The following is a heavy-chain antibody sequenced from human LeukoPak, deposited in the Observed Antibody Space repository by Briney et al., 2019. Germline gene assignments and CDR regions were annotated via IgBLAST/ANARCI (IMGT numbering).Heavy chain of an antibody. Sequence: GASVKVSCKASGYTFTSYGISWVRQAPGQGLEWMGIINPSGGSTSYAQKFQGRVTMTRDTSTSTVYMELSSLRSEDTTVYYCARDYSSGWSRGAFDIWGQGTMVTVSS. D-gene: IGHD6-19*01. CDR3: ARDYSSGWSRGAFDI. CDR1: GYTFTSYG. J-gene: IGHJ3*02. CDR2: INPSGGST. V-gene: IGHV1-46*01.